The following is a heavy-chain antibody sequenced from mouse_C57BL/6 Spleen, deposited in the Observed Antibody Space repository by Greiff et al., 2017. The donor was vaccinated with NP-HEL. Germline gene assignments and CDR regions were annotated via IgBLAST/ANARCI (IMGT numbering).Heavy chain of an antibody. V-gene: IGHV1-64*01. J-gene: IGHJ3*01. CDR3: ARFDYEAGFAY. Sequence: QVQLQQPGAELVKPGASVKLSCKASGYTFTSYWMHWVKQRPGQGLEWIGMIHPNSGSTNYNEKFKSKATLTVDKSSSTAYMQLSSLTSEDSAVYYCARFDYEAGFAYWGQGTLVTVSA. CDR2: IHPNSGST. D-gene: IGHD2-4*01. CDR1: GYTFTSYW.